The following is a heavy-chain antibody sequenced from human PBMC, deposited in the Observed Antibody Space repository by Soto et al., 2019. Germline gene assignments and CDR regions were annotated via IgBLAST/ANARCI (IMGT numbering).Heavy chain of an antibody. D-gene: IGHD3-22*01. Sequence: GGSLRLSCAASGFTFSSYAMSWVRQAPGKGLEWVSAISGSGGSTYYADSVKGRFTISRDNSKNTLYLQMNSLRAEDTAVYYCAKALGFGYYDSSGYYDWGQGTLVTVSS. CDR1: GFTFSSYA. CDR3: AKALGFGYYDSSGYYD. J-gene: IGHJ4*02. V-gene: IGHV3-23*01. CDR2: ISGSGGST.